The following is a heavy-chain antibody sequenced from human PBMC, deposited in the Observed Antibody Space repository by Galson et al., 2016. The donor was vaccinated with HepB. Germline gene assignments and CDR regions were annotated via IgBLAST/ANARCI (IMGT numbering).Heavy chain of an antibody. Sequence: SLRLSCAVSGFTFSSYDMNWVRQTPGKGLEWVSYISSTSSTIFYADSVKGRFTISRDNSKNTLYLQMNSLTAEDTAVFYCAKDSYYDILTGPTYYYYGMDVWGQGTTVTVSS. CDR3: AKDSYYDILTGPTYYYYGMDV. J-gene: IGHJ6*02. CDR2: ISSTSSTI. CDR1: GFTFSSYD. V-gene: IGHV3-48*01. D-gene: IGHD3-9*01.